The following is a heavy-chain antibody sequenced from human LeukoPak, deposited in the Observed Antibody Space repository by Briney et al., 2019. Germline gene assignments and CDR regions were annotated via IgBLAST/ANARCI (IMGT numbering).Heavy chain of an antibody. Sequence: SSETLSLTCTVSGGSISSSSYYWGWIRQPPGKGLEWIGSIYYSGSTYYNPSLKSRVTISVDTSKNQFSLKLSSVTAADTAVYYCARVRGTDAFDIWGQGTMVTVSS. V-gene: IGHV4-39*01. CDR3: ARVRGTDAFDI. CDR1: GGSISSSSYY. D-gene: IGHD1-1*01. CDR2: IYYSGST. J-gene: IGHJ3*02.